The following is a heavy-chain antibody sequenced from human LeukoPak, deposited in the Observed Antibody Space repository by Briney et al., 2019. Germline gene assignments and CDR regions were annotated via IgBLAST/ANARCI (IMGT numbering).Heavy chain of an antibody. Sequence: SQTLSLTCTVSGGSISSGDYYWSWIRQPPGTGLEWIGYIYYSGSTYYNPSLKSRVTISVDTSKNQFSLKLNSVTAADTAAYYCARADYYGSGSYYVFDYWGQGTLVTVSS. V-gene: IGHV4-30-4*01. CDR3: ARADYYGSGSYYVFDY. CDR1: GGSISSGDYY. CDR2: IYYSGST. D-gene: IGHD3-10*01. J-gene: IGHJ4*02.